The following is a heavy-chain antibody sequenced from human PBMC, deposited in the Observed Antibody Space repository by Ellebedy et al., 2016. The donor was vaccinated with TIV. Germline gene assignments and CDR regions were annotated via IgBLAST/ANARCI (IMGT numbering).Heavy chain of an antibody. CDR2: IYWDDDK. CDR1: GFSLSTSGVG. V-gene: IGHV2-5*02. Sequence: SGPTLVXPTQTLTLTCTFSGFSLSTSGVGVGWIRQPPGKALEWLALIYWDDDKRYSPSLKSRLTITKDTSKNQVVLTMTNMDPVDTATYHCAHTITMVRGVITYHYYGMDVWGQGTTVTVSS. J-gene: IGHJ6*02. D-gene: IGHD3-10*01. CDR3: AHTITMVRGVITYHYYGMDV.